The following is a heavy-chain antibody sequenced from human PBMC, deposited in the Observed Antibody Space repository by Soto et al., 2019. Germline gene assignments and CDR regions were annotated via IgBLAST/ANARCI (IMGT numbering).Heavy chain of an antibody. CDR1: GGSISSGGYS. J-gene: IGHJ5*02. CDR3: ARDIYGSGTGWLDP. CDR2: INHSGST. Sequence: QLQLQESGSGLVKPSQTLSLTCAVSGGSISSGGYSWSWIRQPPGKGLEWIGYINHSGSTYYNPSLKSRVTISVDRSKNQFSLKLSSVTAADTAVYYCARDIYGSGTGWLDPWGQGTLVTVSS. D-gene: IGHD3-10*01. V-gene: IGHV4-30-2*01.